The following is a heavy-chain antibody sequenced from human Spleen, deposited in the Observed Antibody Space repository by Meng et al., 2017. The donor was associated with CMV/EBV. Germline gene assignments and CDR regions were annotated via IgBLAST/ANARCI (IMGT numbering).Heavy chain of an antibody. CDR3: ARGPYYDVYSRYFAKPVGDF. J-gene: IGHJ4*02. CDR1: VSNNY. CDR2: VNSGGKK. V-gene: IGHV3-66*02. D-gene: IGHD3/OR15-3a*01. Sequence: VSNNYMTWVRQAPGKGLEWVSLVNSGGKKFYADSVKGRFTVSRDNSKNTLYLQMSSLRPEDTAVYYCARGPYYDVYSRYFAKPVGDFWGRGTLVTVSS.